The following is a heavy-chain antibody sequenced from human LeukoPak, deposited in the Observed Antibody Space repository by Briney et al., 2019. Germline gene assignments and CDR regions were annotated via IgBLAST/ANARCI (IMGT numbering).Heavy chain of an antibody. CDR3: ARHYASGTYPLDY. CDR2: IFYTGDT. D-gene: IGHD3-10*01. Sequence: SETLSLTCTVSGGSISSYYWSWIRQPPGKGLEWIAYIFYTGDTNYNPSLKSRVTIAVDTSKNQLSLKLSSVTAADTAVYYCARHYASGTYPLDYWGQGTLVTVSS. CDR1: GGSISSYY. V-gene: IGHV4-59*08. J-gene: IGHJ4*02.